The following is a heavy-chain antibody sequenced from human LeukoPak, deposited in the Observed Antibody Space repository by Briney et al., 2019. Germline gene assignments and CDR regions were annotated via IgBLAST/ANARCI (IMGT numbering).Heavy chain of an antibody. CDR3: ASLLGPGGTQYGSGSYYNPFT. D-gene: IGHD3-10*01. CDR1: GGTFSSYA. V-gene: IGHV1-69*13. J-gene: IGHJ4*02. Sequence: SVKVSCKASGGTFSSYAISWVRQAPGQGLEWMGGIIPIFCTANYAQKFQGRVTITADESTSTAYMELSSLRSEDTAVYYCASLLGPGGTQYGSGSYYNPFTWGQGTLVTVSS. CDR2: IIPIFCTA.